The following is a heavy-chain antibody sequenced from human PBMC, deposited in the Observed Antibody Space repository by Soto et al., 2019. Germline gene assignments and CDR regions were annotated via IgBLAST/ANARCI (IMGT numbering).Heavy chain of an antibody. CDR1: GLTSSSYD. V-gene: IGHV3-23*01. CDR2: ISGRTGST. D-gene: IGHD3-3*01. CDR3: AKGRDGFWTGYSFDS. Sequence: LRLSCAASGLTSSSYDMSWVRQAPGKGLEWISGISGRTGSTYCTHSVSGRVTISRDKSKNTVFLQMNSLRADDTAVYYCAKGRDGFWTGYSFDSWGQGTLVTVSS. J-gene: IGHJ4*02.